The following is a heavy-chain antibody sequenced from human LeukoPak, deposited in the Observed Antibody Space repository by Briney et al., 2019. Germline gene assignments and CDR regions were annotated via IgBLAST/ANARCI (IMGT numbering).Heavy chain of an antibody. V-gene: IGHV3-7*05. CDR1: GFTFSSYW. Sequence: PGGSLRLSCAASGFTFSSYWTSWVRQAPGKGLEWVANIKQDGGDKYYVDSVKGRFTISRDNAKNSLYLQMNSLRAEDTAVYYCARSLGYCSAGSCFPFDYWGQGTLVTVSS. D-gene: IGHD2-15*01. CDR3: ARSLGYCSAGSCFPFDY. J-gene: IGHJ4*02. CDR2: IKQDGGDK.